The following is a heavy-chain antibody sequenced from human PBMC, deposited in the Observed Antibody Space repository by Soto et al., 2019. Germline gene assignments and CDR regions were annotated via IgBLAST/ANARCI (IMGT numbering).Heavy chain of an antibody. CDR2: IYYSGST. Sequence: QLQLQESGPGLVKPSETLSLTCTVSGGSISSSSYYWGWIRQPPGKGLEWIGSIYYSGSTYYNPSLKSRVTISVDTSKNQFSLKLSSVTAADTAVYYCARIVVPAAMDYWGQGTLVTVSS. J-gene: IGHJ4*02. CDR1: GGSISSSSYY. V-gene: IGHV4-39*01. CDR3: ARIVVPAAMDY. D-gene: IGHD2-2*01.